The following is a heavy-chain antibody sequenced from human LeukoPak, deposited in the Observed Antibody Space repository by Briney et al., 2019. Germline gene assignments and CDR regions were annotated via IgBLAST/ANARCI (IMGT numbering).Heavy chain of an antibody. Sequence: PSETLSLTCTVSGVSISSYYWSWIRQPPGKGLELIGYIYYSGSTNYNPSLKSRVTISIDTSKNQLSLKLSSVPAADTAVYYCARFSVAAAGTGWFDPWGQGALVTVSA. CDR1: GVSISSYY. J-gene: IGHJ5*02. V-gene: IGHV4-59*01. CDR2: IYYSGST. D-gene: IGHD6-13*01. CDR3: ARFSVAAAGTGWFDP.